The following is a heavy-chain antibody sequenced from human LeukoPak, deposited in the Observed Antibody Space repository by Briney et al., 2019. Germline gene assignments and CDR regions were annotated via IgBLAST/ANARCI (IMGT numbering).Heavy chain of an antibody. J-gene: IGHJ4*02. CDR3: ARDGYSSGWYEYYFDY. V-gene: IGHV3-11*01. CDR1: GFTFSDYY. D-gene: IGHD6-19*01. Sequence: PGGSLRLSCAASGFTFSDYYMSWIRQAPGKGLEWVSYISYSGSTKYYADSVKGRFTISRDNAKNSLFLQMNSLRAEDTAVYYCARDGYSSGWYEYYFDYWGQGTLVTVSS. CDR2: ISYSGSTK.